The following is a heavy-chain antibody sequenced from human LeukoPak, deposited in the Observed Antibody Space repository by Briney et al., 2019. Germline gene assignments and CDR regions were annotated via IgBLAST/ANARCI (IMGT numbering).Heavy chain of an antibody. Sequence: PGGSLRLSCAASGFTVSGNYMSWVRQAPGKGLEWVSVLYSGGKTNYADSVKGRFTISRDNSKNTLYLQMNSLRAEDTAMYYCARGVADYYDSSGYQNWGQGTLVTVSS. CDR1: GFTVSGNY. CDR3: ARGVADYYDSSGYQN. CDR2: LYSGGKT. D-gene: IGHD3-22*01. J-gene: IGHJ4*02. V-gene: IGHV3-53*01.